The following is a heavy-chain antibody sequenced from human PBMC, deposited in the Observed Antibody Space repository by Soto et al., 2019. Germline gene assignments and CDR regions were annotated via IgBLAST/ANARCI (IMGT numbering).Heavy chain of an antibody. CDR1: GYTFTSYA. D-gene: IGHD3-10*01. Sequence: QVQLVQSGAEVKKPGASVKVSCKASGYTFTSYAMHWVRQAPGQRLEWMGWINAGNGNTKYSQKFQGRVTITRDTSASTAYMELSSLRSEDTAVYYCAGSGILDGSGFGFYYYGMDVWGQGTTVTVSS. CDR3: AGSGILDGSGFGFYYYGMDV. V-gene: IGHV1-3*01. CDR2: INAGNGNT. J-gene: IGHJ6*02.